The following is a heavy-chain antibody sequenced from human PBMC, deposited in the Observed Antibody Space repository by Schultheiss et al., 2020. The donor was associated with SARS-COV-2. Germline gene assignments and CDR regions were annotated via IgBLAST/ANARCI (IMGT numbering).Heavy chain of an antibody. D-gene: IGHD4-17*01. V-gene: IGHV3-13*04. CDR1: GFTFSSYD. CDR2: IGTAGDT. J-gene: IGHJ6*03. CDR3: ARDAGQPGDSYYYMDV. Sequence: GGSLRLSCAASGFTFSSYDMHWVRQATGKGLEWVSAIGTAGDTYYPGSVKGRFTISRDNSKNTLYLQMNSLRADDAAVYYCARDAGQPGDSYYYMDVWGKGTTVTVSS.